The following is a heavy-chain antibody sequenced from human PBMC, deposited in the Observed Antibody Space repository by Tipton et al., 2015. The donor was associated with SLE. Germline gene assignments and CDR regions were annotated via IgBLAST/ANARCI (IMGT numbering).Heavy chain of an antibody. CDR1: GGSISSYY. J-gene: IGHJ6*02. CDR3: ARDLSGSYYVPYYYGMDV. Sequence: TLSLTCTVSGGSISSYYWSWIRQPPGKGLEWIGYIYYSGSTNYNPSLKSRVTISVDTSKNQFSLKLSSVTAADTAEYYCARDLSGSYYVPYYYGMDVWGQGTTVTVSS. CDR2: IYYSGST. D-gene: IGHD1-26*01. V-gene: IGHV4-59*01.